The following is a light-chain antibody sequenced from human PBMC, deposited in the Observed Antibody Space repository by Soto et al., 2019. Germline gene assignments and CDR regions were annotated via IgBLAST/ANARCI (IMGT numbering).Light chain of an antibody. Sequence: DIQMTQSPSSLSASVGDRVIITCRASQDIRNDVGWYQQKPGKAPKRLIYAASTLQSGVPSRFSGSGSGTEFTFTISSLQPEDFAIYYCPQHNAYPSTFGQGTKV. CDR3: PQHNAYPST. J-gene: IGKJ1*01. CDR1: QDIRND. CDR2: AAS. V-gene: IGKV1-17*01.